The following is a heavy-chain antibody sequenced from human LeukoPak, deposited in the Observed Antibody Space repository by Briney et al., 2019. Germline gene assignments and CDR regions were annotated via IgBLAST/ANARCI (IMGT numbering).Heavy chain of an antibody. CDR2: INHSGST. J-gene: IGHJ4*02. D-gene: IGHD4-17*01. Sequence: PSETLSLTCTVSGGSISSSNYYWVWIRQPPGKGLEWIGEINHSGSTNYNPSLKSRVTISVDTSKNQFSLKLSSVTAADTAVYYCARALQVDGDYVPFDYWGQGTLVTVSS. V-gene: IGHV4-39*07. CDR1: GGSISSSNYY. CDR3: ARALQVDGDYVPFDY.